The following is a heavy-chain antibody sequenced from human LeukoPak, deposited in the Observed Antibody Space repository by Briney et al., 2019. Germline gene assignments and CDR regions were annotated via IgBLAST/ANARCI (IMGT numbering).Heavy chain of an antibody. CDR2: INHSGST. J-gene: IGHJ5*02. Sequence: SETLSLTCAVYGGSFSGYYWSWIRQPPGKGLEWIGEINHSGSTNYNPSLKSRVTMSVDTSKNQFSLKLSSVTAADTAVYYCARDRSYYDSSGYYYFGWFDPWGQGTLVTVSS. CDR1: GGSFSGYY. V-gene: IGHV4-34*01. D-gene: IGHD3-22*01. CDR3: ARDRSYYDSSGYYYFGWFDP.